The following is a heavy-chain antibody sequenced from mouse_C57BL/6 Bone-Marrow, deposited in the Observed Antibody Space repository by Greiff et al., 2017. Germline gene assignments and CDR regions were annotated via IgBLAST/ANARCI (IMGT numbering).Heavy chain of an antibody. CDR2: ISYDGSN. Sequence: DVKLQESGPGLVKPSQSLSLTCSVTGYSITSGYYWNWIRQFPGNKLEWMGYISYDGSNNYNPSLKNRISITLDTSKNQFFLKLNSVTTEDTATYYCARDAYDYNSFAYWGQGTLVTVSA. V-gene: IGHV3-6*01. D-gene: IGHD2-4*01. J-gene: IGHJ3*01. CDR3: ARDAYDYNSFAY. CDR1: GYSITSGYY.